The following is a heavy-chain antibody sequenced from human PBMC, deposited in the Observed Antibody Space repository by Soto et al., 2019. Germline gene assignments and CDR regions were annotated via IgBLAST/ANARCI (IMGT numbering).Heavy chain of an antibody. CDR1: GGSISSSRYH. CDR3: ARHYPFGSGSYSPYYFDS. V-gene: IGHV4-39*01. J-gene: IGHJ4*02. Sequence: SETLSLTCAVSGGSISSSRYHWAWIRQPPGKGLDWIGNIYYSGSTYYNPSLKSRITISVDTSKNQFSLKLNSVTAADTAVYYCARHYPFGSGSYSPYYFDSWGRGTLVTVSS. D-gene: IGHD3-10*01. CDR2: IYYSGST.